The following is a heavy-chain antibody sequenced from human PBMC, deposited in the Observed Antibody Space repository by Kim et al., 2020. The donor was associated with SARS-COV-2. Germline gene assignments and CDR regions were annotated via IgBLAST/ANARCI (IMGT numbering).Heavy chain of an antibody. D-gene: IGHD6-19*01. CDR2: ISSSSSNI. CDR1: GFTFSSYT. J-gene: IGHJ4*02. CDR3: ARGPLGSGWYGCYFEY. V-gene: IGHV3-48*02. Sequence: GGSLRLSCAASGFTFSSYTMNWVRQAPGKGLEWVSSISSSSSNIYYADSVKGRFTISRDNAKNSLYLQMNSLREEDTAVYYCARGPLGSGWYGCYFEYRGPGTLVSVSS.